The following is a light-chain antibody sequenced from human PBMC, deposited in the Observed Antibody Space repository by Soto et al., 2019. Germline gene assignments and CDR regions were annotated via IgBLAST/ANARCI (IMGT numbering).Light chain of an antibody. CDR2: WAS. J-gene: IGKJ5*01. V-gene: IGKV4-1*01. Sequence: DIVMTQSPDSLAVSLGERATINCNSSQSVVYSSNNKNYLAWYQQKPGQPPKLLIYWASTRESGVPDRFSGSGSGTDFTLTISSLEPEDFAVYYCQQRSNWPITFGQGTRLEIK. CDR1: QSVVYSSNNKNY. CDR3: QQRSNWPIT.